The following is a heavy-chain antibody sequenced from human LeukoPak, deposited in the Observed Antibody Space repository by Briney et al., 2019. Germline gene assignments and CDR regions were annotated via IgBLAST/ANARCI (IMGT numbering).Heavy chain of an antibody. CDR2: IYTSGST. CDR1: GGSISGYY. CDR3: ARATGYSSSWPETNWFDP. J-gene: IGHJ5*02. Sequence: SETLSLTCTVSGGSISGYYWSWIRQPAGKGLEWIGRIYTSGSTNYNPSLKSRVTMSVDTSKNQFSLKLSSVTAADTAVYYCARATGYSSSWPETNWFDPWGQGTLVTVSP. D-gene: IGHD6-13*01. V-gene: IGHV4-4*07.